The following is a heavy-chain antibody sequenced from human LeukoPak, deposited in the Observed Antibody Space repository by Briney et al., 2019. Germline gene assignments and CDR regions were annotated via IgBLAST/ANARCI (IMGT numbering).Heavy chain of an antibody. Sequence: PSETLSLTCAVSGYSISSGYYWGWIRQPPGKGLEWIGSIYHSGSTYYNPSLKSRVTISVETSKNQFSLKLSSVTAADTAVYYCAKHIVVVPAAILVDAFDIWGQGTMVTVSS. V-gene: IGHV4-38-2*01. CDR3: AKHIVVVPAAILVDAFDI. CDR1: GYSISSGYY. D-gene: IGHD2-2*01. CDR2: IYHSGST. J-gene: IGHJ3*02.